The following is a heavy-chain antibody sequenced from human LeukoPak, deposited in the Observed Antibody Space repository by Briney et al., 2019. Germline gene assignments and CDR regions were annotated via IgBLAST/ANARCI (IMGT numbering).Heavy chain of an antibody. CDR1: GFTFSSYS. CDR2: ISSSSSYI. V-gene: IGHV3-21*01. J-gene: IGHJ6*02. CDR3: AREVAADEKSPYYYGMDV. D-gene: IGHD6-13*01. Sequence: GGSLRLSCAASGFTFSSYSMNWVRQAPGKGLEWVSSISSSSSYIYYADSVKGRFTISRDNAKNSLYLQMNSLRAEDTAVYYCAREVAADEKSPYYYGMDVWGQGTTVTVSS.